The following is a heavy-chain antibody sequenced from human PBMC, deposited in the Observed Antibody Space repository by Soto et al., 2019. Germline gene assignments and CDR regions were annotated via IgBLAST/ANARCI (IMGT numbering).Heavy chain of an antibody. D-gene: IGHD1-26*01. CDR2: ISYDGSNK. J-gene: IGHJ4*02. CDR1: GFTFSSYG. Sequence: QVQLVESGGGVVQPGRSLRLSCAASGFTFSSYGMHWVRQAPGKGLEWVAVISYDGSNKYYADSVKGRFTISRDNSKNTLYLQMNSLRAEDTAVYYCAKDGQLGGSYYGYWGQGTLVTVSS. CDR3: AKDGQLGGSYYGY. V-gene: IGHV3-30*18.